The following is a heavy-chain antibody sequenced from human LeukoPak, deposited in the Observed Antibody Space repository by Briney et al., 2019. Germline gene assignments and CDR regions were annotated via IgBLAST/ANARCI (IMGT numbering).Heavy chain of an antibody. J-gene: IGHJ4*02. Sequence: SVKVSRKASGGTFSSYAISWVRQAPGQGLEWMGRIIPLLGIANYAQKFQGRGTITADKSTSTAYMELSSLRSEDTAVYHCARVAVAGTGISSPVNDYWGQGTPVTVSS. D-gene: IGHD6-19*01. CDR1: GGTFSSYA. V-gene: IGHV1-69*04. CDR2: IIPLLGIA. CDR3: ARVAVAGTGISSPVNDY.